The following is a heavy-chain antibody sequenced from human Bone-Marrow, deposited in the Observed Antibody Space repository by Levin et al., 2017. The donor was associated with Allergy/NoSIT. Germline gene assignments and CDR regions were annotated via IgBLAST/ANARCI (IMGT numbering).Heavy chain of an antibody. Sequence: GGSLRLSCAASGFRFSSYGMHWVRQAPGKGLEWVAVISYDGSNKYYADSVKGRFTISRDNSKNTLYLQVNSLRAEDTAVYYCAKDEGAYYHILGLYWGQGTLVTVSS. CDR1: GFRFSSYG. CDR2: ISYDGSNK. J-gene: IGHJ4*02. D-gene: IGHD3-22*01. V-gene: IGHV3-30*18. CDR3: AKDEGAYYHILGLY.